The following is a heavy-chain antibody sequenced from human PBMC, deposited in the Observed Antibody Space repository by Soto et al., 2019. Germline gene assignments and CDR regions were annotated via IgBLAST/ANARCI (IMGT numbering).Heavy chain of an antibody. CDR1: GASISSGDYF. CDR3: ARDPIAPLHRGFDY. J-gene: IGHJ4*01. V-gene: IGHV4-30-4*01. Sequence: SETLSLTCTVSGASISSGDYFWTWIRQPPGKGREWIGYVYYNGTTDYNPSLKNRVTISADTSKTQCSLKVTSVTAADPAVYYCARDPIAPLHRGFDYWGYLTLGTASS. CDR2: VYYNGTT. D-gene: IGHD2-15*01.